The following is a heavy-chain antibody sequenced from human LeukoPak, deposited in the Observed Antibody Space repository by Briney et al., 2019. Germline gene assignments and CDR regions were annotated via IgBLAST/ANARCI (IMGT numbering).Heavy chain of an antibody. CDR1: GGSISSGGYY. V-gene: IGHV4-31*03. J-gene: IGHJ2*01. D-gene: IGHD2-15*01. CDR3: ARVVVVVAATPWYFDL. Sequence: PSQTLSLTCTVSGGSISSGGYYWSWIRQRPGKGLEWIGYIYYSGSTYYNPSLKSRVTISVDTSKNQFSLKLSSVTAADTAVYYCARVVVVVAATPWYFDLWGRGTLVTVSS. CDR2: IYYSGST.